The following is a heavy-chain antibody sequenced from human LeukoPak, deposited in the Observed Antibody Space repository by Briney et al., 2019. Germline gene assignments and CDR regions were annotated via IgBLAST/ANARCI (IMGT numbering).Heavy chain of an antibody. V-gene: IGHV4-59*01. CDR1: GGSIDNYY. J-gene: IGHJ5*02. CDR3: ARDVGYCSSASCDVWFDP. CDR2: ISSSGNS. Sequence: SETLSLTCTVSGGSIDNYYWSWIRQPPGKALEWIGYISSSGNSKYNPSLNSRVTISLDTSKNQFSLRLSSVTAADTAIYHCARDVGYCSSASCDVWFDPWGQGTLVTVSS. D-gene: IGHD2-2*01.